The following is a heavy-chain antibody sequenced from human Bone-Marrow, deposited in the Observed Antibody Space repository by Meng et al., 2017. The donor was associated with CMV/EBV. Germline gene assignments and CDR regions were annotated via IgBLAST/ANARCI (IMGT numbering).Heavy chain of an antibody. CDR1: RYS. J-gene: IGHJ4*02. D-gene: IGHD2-15*01. Sequence: RYSIRWVRPAPGKGLGLVSAISGSGGSTYYAASVKGRFTISRDNSKNTLYLQMNSLRAEDTAVYYCAKDPPYCSGGSCYSVGGPDYWGQGTLVTVSS. CDR2: ISGSGGST. CDR3: AKDPPYCSGGSCYSVGGPDY. V-gene: IGHV3-23*01.